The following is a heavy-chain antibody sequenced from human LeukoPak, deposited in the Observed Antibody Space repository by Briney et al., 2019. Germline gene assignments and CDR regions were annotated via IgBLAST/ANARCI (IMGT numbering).Heavy chain of an antibody. J-gene: IGHJ4*02. Sequence: GRSLRLSCSASIFTFDDHAMHWVRQVPGKGLEGVAGITWNGAITGYVDSVKGRVTITRDNAKDALLLQMNSRRTEDTAFYYFARDITPSFESSGIDFWGQGTLVTVSS. CDR3: ARDITPSFESSGIDF. CDR2: ITWNGAIT. V-gene: IGHV3-9*01. CDR1: IFTFDDHA. D-gene: IGHD3-22*01.